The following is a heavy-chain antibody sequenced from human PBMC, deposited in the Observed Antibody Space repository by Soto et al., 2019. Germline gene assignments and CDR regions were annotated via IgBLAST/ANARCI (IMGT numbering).Heavy chain of an antibody. J-gene: IGHJ1*01. V-gene: IGHV3-74*01. CDR2: INSDGNST. Sequence: GGSLRLSCAASGFTFSSYWMHWVRQAPGKGLVWVSRINSDGNSTSYADSVKGRFTISRDNAKNTLYLQMNNLRAEDTAVYCCAKSNTYCSGGSCSEDCQPWGQGTLVTVSS. CDR1: GFTFSSYW. D-gene: IGHD2-15*01. CDR3: AKSNTYCSGGSCSEDCQP.